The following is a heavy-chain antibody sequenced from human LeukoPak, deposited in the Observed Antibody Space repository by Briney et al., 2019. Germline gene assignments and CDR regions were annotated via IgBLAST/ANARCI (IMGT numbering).Heavy chain of an antibody. CDR2: IRYDGSNK. CDR1: GFTFSSYG. J-gene: IGHJ4*02. D-gene: IGHD6-6*01. CDR3: ARDPTEVLAARRGILDY. V-gene: IGHV3-30*02. Sequence: GGSLRLSCAASGFTFSSYGMHWVRQAPGKGLEWVAFIRYDGSNKYYADSVKGRFTISRDNSKNTLYLQMNSLRAEDTAVYYCARDPTEVLAARRGILDYWGQGTLVTVSS.